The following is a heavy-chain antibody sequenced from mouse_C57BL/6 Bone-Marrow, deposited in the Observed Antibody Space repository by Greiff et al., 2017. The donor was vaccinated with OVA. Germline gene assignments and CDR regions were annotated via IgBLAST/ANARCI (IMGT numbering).Heavy chain of an antibody. V-gene: IGHV1-4*01. CDR1: GYTFTSYT. CDR3: ARNYGSSSYYAMDY. CDR2: INPSSGYT. J-gene: IGHJ4*01. D-gene: IGHD1-1*01. Sequence: QVQLQQSGAELARPGASVKMSCKASGYTFTSYTMHWVKQRPGQGLEWIGYINPSSGYTKYNQKFKDKATLTADKSSSTAYMQLSSLTSEDSAVYYCARNYGSSSYYAMDYWGQGTSVTVSS.